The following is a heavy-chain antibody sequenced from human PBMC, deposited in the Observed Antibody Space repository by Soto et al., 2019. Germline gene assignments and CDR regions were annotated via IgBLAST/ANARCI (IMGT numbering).Heavy chain of an antibody. CDR3: ARDDAFGNENGFDI. D-gene: IGHD1-1*01. V-gene: IGHV3-21*01. Sequence: PGGSLRLSCVGSGFTFSTYSINWVRQAPGKGLEWVSSISSRSAKYHADSVEGRFTISRDNSKDTLYLQMNSLRAEDTAVYYCARDDAFGNENGFDIWGQGTMVTVSS. CDR2: ISSRSAK. CDR1: GFTFSTYS. J-gene: IGHJ3*02.